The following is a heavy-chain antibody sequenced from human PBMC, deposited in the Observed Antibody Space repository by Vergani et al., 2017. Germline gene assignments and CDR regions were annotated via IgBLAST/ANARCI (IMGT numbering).Heavy chain of an antibody. CDR3: ARLAYYYDSSGYYIGAAFDI. Sequence: QVQLQESGPGLVKPSETLSLTCTVSGGSISSYYWSWIRQPPGKGLEWIGYIYTSGSTNYNPPLKSRVTISVDTSKNQFSLKLSSVTAADTAVYYCARLAYYYDSSGYYIGAAFDIWGQGTMVTVSS. V-gene: IGHV4-4*09. CDR1: GGSISSYY. D-gene: IGHD3-22*01. CDR2: IYTSGST. J-gene: IGHJ3*02.